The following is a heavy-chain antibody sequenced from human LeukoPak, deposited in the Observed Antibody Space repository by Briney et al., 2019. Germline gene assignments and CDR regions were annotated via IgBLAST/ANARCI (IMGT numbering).Heavy chain of an antibody. D-gene: IGHD1-14*01. CDR2: INQGGSDK. V-gene: IGHV3-7*01. CDR3: TRDRSRAEDD. Sequence: GGSLRLSCAASGFTFSGHWMSWVRQAPGKGLEWVANINQGGSDKYYVDSVKGRFTISRNNANNLLYLQMNSLRGEDTAVYYCTRDRSRAEDDWGQGTLVTVSS. CDR1: GFTFSGHW. J-gene: IGHJ4*02.